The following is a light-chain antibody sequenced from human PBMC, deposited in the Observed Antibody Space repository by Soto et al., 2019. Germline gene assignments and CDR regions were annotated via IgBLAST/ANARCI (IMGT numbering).Light chain of an antibody. CDR2: EVT. V-gene: IGLV2-8*01. CDR3: SSYAGSNKAV. Sequence: QSALTQPPSASGSPGQSVTISCTGTSSDIGGYDYVSWYQQHPGKAPKLMIYEVTKRPSGVPNRSSGSRSGNTASLTVSGLQAEDEAHYYCSSYAGSNKAVFGTGTKVTVL. CDR1: SSDIGGYDY. J-gene: IGLJ1*01.